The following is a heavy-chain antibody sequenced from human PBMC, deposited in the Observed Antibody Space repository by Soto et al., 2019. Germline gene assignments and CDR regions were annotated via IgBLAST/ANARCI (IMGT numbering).Heavy chain of an antibody. CDR1: GGSVSSGSYD. CDR2: IYFTGNT. D-gene: IGHD3-3*01. CDR3: ARATLFGGAFEI. V-gene: IGHV4-61*01. J-gene: IGHJ3*02. Sequence: QLQQSGPGLVKPSETLSLKCNVSGGSVSSGSYDWSWIRQPPGKGLEWIGNIYFTGNTKYNPSLKSRVSLSIDTSENQFSLKLTTVTAADTAVYFCARATLFGGAFEIWGQGTMVTVSS.